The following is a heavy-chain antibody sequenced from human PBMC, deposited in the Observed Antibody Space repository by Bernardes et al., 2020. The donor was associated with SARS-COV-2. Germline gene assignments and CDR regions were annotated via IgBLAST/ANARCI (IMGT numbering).Heavy chain of an antibody. Sequence: SESLSLTCTVSGCSISSYYLSWIRQPPGKGLEWIGYIYYSGSTNYNPSLKSRVTISVDTSKNQFSLKLSTVTAADTAVYYCSRQDIGAIVGVVFTPAGMDVWGQGTTVTVSS. CDR2: IYYSGST. J-gene: IGHJ6*02. CDR1: GCSISSYY. D-gene: IGHD3-3*01. V-gene: IGHV4-59*08. CDR3: SRQDIGAIVGVVFTPAGMDV.